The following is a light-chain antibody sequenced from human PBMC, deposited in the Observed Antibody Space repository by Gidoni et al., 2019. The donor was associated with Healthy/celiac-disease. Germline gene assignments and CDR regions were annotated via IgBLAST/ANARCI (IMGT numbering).Light chain of an antibody. CDR1: QSLLHRDGRTY. Sequence: IVMTQPSPSLSVTPGQPASIPCMSSQSLLHRDGRTYVYWYQQKPGQSPQLLIYEVSSRFSGVPDRFSGRGSGTDFTLKISRVEAEDVGVYYCMQGIHLPPTFXQXTKVEIK. CDR3: MQGIHLPPT. CDR2: EVS. V-gene: IGKV2-29*02. J-gene: IGKJ1*01.